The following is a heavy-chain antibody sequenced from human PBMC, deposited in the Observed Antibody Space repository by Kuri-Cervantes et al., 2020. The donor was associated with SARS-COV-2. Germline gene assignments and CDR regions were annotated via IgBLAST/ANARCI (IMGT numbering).Heavy chain of an antibody. V-gene: IGHV4-39*01. Sequence: GSLRLSCTVSGGSISSSSYYWGWIRQPPGKGLEWIGSIYYSGSTCYNPSLKSRVTISVDTSKNQFSLKLSSVTAADTAVYYCARQMMSSITIFGVVITRNWFDPWGQGTLVTVSS. J-gene: IGHJ5*02. CDR1: GGSISSSSYY. D-gene: IGHD3-3*01. CDR3: ARQMMSSITIFGVVITRNWFDP. CDR2: IYYSGST.